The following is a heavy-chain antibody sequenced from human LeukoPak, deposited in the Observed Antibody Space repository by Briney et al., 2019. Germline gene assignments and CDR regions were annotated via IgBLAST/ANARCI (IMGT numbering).Heavy chain of an antibody. D-gene: IGHD3-3*01. J-gene: IGHJ4*02. CDR2: LRGDGET. Sequence: GGSLRLSCAASGFTFSSYAMSWVRQAPARGLEWVSSLRGDGETFYGDSVKGRFTLSRDESRSTVYLQMNNLRVEDTAVYFCAKASWVSSADAVLWGQGTVVTVSS. CDR1: GFTFSSYA. CDR3: AKASWVSSADAVL. V-gene: IGHV3-23*01.